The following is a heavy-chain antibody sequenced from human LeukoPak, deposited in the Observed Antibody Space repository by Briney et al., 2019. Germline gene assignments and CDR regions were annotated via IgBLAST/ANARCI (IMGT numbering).Heavy chain of an antibody. V-gene: IGHV4-59*01. D-gene: IGHD6-19*01. Sequence: SETLSLTCTVSNASISTYYWSWIRQPLGKGLEWIGHIYHSGTTIYNPTLKSRVAMSVDTSRNQFSLHLTSVTAADTAVYFCARDSFGSGWYALWGRDTLVTVSS. CDR1: NASISTYY. CDR3: ARDSFGSGWYAL. J-gene: IGHJ2*01. CDR2: IYHSGTT.